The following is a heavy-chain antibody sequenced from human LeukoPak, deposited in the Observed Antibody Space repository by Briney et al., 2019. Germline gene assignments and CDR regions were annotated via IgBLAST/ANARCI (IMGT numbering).Heavy chain of an antibody. CDR1: GLTFSSYG. Sequence: GGSLRLSCEASGLTFSSYGMSWVRQAPGKGLQWVSSITGDGTTTYYADSVKGRFTISKDNSKNMLYLQMSSLRDEYTAVYYCAKMQGYFDYWGQGDLVPVSS. CDR3: AKMQGYFDY. J-gene: IGHJ4*02. V-gene: IGHV3-23*01. CDR2: ITGDGTTT.